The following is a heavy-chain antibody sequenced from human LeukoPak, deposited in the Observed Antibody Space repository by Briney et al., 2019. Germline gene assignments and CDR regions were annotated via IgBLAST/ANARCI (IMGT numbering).Heavy chain of an antibody. D-gene: IGHD2-2*01. J-gene: IGHJ6*03. CDR3: ARGSSSLYHYMDV. V-gene: IGHV3-23*01. CDR2: IGVTGGNT. CDR1: GFTFSNYV. Sequence: GGSLRLSCAASGFTFSNYVMSWVRQAPGKGLEWVSGIGVTGGNTYSAESVKGRFTISRDNSKNTLYLQTNSLRTEDTAVFYCARGSSSLYHYMDVWGRGTAVT.